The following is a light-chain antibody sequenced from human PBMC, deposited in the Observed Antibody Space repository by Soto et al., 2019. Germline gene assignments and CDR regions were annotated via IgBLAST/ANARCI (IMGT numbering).Light chain of an antibody. V-gene: IGLV4-69*01. CDR2: LNSAGSH. Sequence: QLVLTQSPSASASLGASVKLTCTLSSGHSSYAIAWHQQHPEKGPRYLMKLNSAGSHSKGDGIPDRFSGSSSGAERYLTISSLQSEDEADYYCQTWGTGIQVFGGGTKVIVL. CDR3: QTWGTGIQV. CDR1: SGHSSYA. J-gene: IGLJ2*01.